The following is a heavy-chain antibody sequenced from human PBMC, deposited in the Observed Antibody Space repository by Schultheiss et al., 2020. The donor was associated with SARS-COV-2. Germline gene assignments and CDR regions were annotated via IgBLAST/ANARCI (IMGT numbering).Heavy chain of an antibody. CDR3: ARVGTDFRSGYSYGMDV. CDR1: GFTFSSYA. D-gene: IGHD3-3*01. CDR2: ISYDGSNK. J-gene: IGHJ6*02. V-gene: IGHV3-30*04. Sequence: GGSLRLSCAASGFTFSSYAMHWVRQAPGKGLEWVAVISYDGSNKYYADSVSGRFTISKDNSENMLYLQMNSLRAEDTAVYYCARVGTDFRSGYSYGMDVWGQGTTVTVSS.